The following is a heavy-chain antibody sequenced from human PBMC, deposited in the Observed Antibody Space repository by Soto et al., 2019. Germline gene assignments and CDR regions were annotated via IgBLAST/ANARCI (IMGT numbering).Heavy chain of an antibody. CDR1: GLTVRSNY. V-gene: IGHV3-53*02. Sequence: EVQLVETGGGLIQHGGSLRLSCAASGLTVRSNYMSWVRQAPGKGLEWASLIFSGGSTYYADSVKGRFTISRDNSKNMVYLQMNSLRAEDTGVYYCAGEVGSGGWYYSDLGMDAWGQGTTFTVSS. CDR2: IFSGGST. J-gene: IGHJ6*02. D-gene: IGHD6-19*01. CDR3: AGEVGSGGWYYSDLGMDA.